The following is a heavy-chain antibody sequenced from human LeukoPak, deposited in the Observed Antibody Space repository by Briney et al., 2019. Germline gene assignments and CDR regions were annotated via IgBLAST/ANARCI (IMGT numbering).Heavy chain of an antibody. Sequence: PGGSLSLSCAASEFTFSTYAMSWVRQAPGKGLEWVSVISHSSDYTDYADSVKGRFTISRDNSKNTLYLQINSLRAEDTAVYYCAKMEYDGGGRYSFVDYWGQGTLVTVSS. CDR2: ISHSSDYT. CDR1: EFTFSTYA. V-gene: IGHV3-23*01. D-gene: IGHD2-21*01. CDR3: AKMEYDGGGRYSFVDY. J-gene: IGHJ4*02.